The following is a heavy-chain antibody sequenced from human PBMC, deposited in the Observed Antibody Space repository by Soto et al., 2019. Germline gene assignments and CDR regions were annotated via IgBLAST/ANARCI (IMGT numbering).Heavy chain of an antibody. Sequence: QVQLVQSGAEVKKPGASVKVSCKASGYTFTSYGISWVRQAPGQGLEWMGWISAYNGNTNYAQKLQGRVTMTTDTSTSTAYMELRSVRSDDTAVYYCARGRYYYDSSCYYPPVNDYWGQGTLVTVSS. CDR3: ARGRYYYDSSCYYPPVNDY. CDR1: GYTFTSYG. D-gene: IGHD3-22*01. V-gene: IGHV1-18*01. CDR2: ISAYNGNT. J-gene: IGHJ4*02.